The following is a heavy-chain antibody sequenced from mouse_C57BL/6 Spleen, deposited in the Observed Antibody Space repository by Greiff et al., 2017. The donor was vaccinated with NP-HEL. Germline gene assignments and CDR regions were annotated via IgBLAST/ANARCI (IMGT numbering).Heavy chain of an antibody. D-gene: IGHD2-3*01. CDR2: IDPSDSET. CDR1: GYTFTSYW. CDR3: ARIYDGYSAWFAY. J-gene: IGHJ3*01. V-gene: IGHV1-52*01. Sequence: QVQLQQPGAELVRPGSSVKLSCKASGYTFTSYWMHWVKQRPIQGLEWIGNIDPSDSETHYNQKFKDKATLTVDKSSSTAYMQLSSLTSEDSAVYYCARIYDGYSAWFAYWGQGTLATVSA.